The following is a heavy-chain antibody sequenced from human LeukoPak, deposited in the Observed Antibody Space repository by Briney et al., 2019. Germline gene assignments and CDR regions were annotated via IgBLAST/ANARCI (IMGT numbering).Heavy chain of an antibody. D-gene: IGHD6-13*01. Sequence: PGGSLRLSCAASGFTFDDYTMHWVRQAPGKGLEWVSLISWDGGSTYYADSVKGRFTISRDNSKNSLYLQMNSLRAEDTALYYCAKGTSSWHEFDSWGQGTLVTVSS. CDR3: AKGTSSWHEFDS. CDR1: GFTFDDYT. V-gene: IGHV3-43*01. J-gene: IGHJ4*02. CDR2: ISWDGGST.